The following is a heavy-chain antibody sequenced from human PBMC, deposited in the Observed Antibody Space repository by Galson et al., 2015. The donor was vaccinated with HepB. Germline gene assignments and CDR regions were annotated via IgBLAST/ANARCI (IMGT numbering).Heavy chain of an antibody. J-gene: IGHJ4*02. Sequence: SLRLSCAASGFNFKSHTMNWVRQAPGKGLEWVSAISGSGAFTYYAASVKGRFTISRDNSKNTLYLQMTSLRVEDTAIYYCAKDSDSGSYLPTYFDYWGQGALVTVSS. D-gene: IGHD1-26*01. CDR3: AKDSDSGSYLPTYFDY. V-gene: IGHV3-23*01. CDR2: ISGSGAFT. CDR1: GFNFKSHT.